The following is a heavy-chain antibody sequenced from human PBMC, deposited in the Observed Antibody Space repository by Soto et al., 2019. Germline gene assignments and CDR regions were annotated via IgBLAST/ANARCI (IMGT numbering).Heavy chain of an antibody. Sequence: GESLKISCAASGFTVSSNYMSWVRQAPGKGLEWVSVIYSGGSTYYADSVKGRFTISRDNSKNTLYLQMNSLRAEDTAVYYCARDSLYCSGGSCYPGSSGYWGQGTLVTVSS. CDR2: IYSGGST. V-gene: IGHV3-53*01. CDR3: ARDSLYCSGGSCYPGSSGY. D-gene: IGHD2-15*01. J-gene: IGHJ4*02. CDR1: GFTVSSNY.